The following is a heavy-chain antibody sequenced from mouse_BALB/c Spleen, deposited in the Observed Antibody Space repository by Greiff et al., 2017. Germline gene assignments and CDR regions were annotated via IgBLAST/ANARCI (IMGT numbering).Heavy chain of an antibody. V-gene: IGHV5-17*02. Sequence: EVQRVESGGGLVQPGGSRKLSCAASGFTFSSFGMHWVRQAPEKGLEWVAYISSGSSTIYYADTVKGRFTISRDNPKNTLSLQMTSLRSEDTAMYYCAFSYAMDYWGQGTSVTVSS. CDR2: ISSGSSTI. J-gene: IGHJ4*01. CDR1: GFTFSSFG. CDR3: AFSYAMDY.